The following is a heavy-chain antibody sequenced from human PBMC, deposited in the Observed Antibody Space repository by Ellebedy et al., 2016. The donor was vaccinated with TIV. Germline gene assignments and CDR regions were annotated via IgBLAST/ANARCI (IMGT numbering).Heavy chain of an antibody. CDR1: GYTFTSYY. CDR2: INPSGGST. V-gene: IGHV1-46*01. J-gene: IGHJ6*02. D-gene: IGHD2-8*01. CDR3: ARDHRVYCTNGVCYTDYYYYYGMDV. Sequence: ASVKVSXXASGYTFTSYYMHWVRQAPGQGLEWMGIINPSGGSTSYAQKFQGRVTMTRDTSTSTVYMELSSLRSEDTAVYYCARDHRVYCTNGVCYTDYYYYYGMDVWGQGTTVTVSS.